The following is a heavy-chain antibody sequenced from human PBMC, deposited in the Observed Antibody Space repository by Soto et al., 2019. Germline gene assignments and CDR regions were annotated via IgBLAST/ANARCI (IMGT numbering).Heavy chain of an antibody. CDR2: IYYGGSI. CDR1: GASIINGSYY. V-gene: IGHV4-61*01. CDR3: TGAYYDISGYSLDP. Sequence: PSETLPLTCTVSGASIINGSYYWTWIRQPPGKGLEWIGYIYYGGSINYNPSLKSRVIISVDTAKNQFSLSLSSVTAADTAVYYCTGAYYDISGYSLDPWGQGTSVTVSS. D-gene: IGHD3-22*01. J-gene: IGHJ5*02.